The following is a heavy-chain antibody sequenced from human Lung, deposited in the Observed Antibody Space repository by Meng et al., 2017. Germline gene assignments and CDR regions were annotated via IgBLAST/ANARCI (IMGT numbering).Heavy chain of an antibody. D-gene: IGHD1-26*01. CDR3: ARFDISSSGRGDY. Sequence: QVPLQEPGPGLVKPSGTLSLTCAVSGGSITSSTWWSWVRQTPGKGLEWFGEIFHSGSTNYNPPLESRVTISVDKSKNQFSLKVYSVTAADTATYYCARFDISSSGRGDYWGQGSLVTVSS. J-gene: IGHJ4*02. CDR2: IFHSGST. CDR1: GGSITSSTW. V-gene: IGHV4-4*02.